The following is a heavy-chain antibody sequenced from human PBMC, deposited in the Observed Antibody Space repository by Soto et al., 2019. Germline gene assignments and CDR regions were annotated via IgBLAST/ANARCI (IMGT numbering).Heavy chain of an antibody. D-gene: IGHD3-22*01. J-gene: IGHJ4*01. Sequence: SLRLSCAASGFTFSSYAMSWVRQAPGKGLEWVSAISGSGGSTYYADSVKGRFTISRDNSKNTLYLQMNSLRAEDTAIYYCTTDSYITSIIVRFDYWGHGTLXTVSS. V-gene: IGHV3-23*01. CDR2: ISGSGGST. CDR3: TTDSYITSIIVRFDY. CDR1: GFTFSSYA.